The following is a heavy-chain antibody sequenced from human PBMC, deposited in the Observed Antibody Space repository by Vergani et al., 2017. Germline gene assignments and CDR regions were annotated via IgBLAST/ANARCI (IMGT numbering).Heavy chain of an antibody. D-gene: IGHD3-22*01. Sequence: QVQLVQSGAEVKKPGASVKVSCKASGYTFTSYYMHWVRQAPGQGLEWMGIINPSGGSTSYAQKFQGRVTMTRDTATSTVYMELSSLRSEDTAVYYCARERIVVVITGDYYYGMDVWGQGTTVTVSS. CDR3: ARERIVVVITGDYYYGMDV. CDR2: INPSGGST. V-gene: IGHV1-46*01. J-gene: IGHJ6*02. CDR1: GYTFTSYY.